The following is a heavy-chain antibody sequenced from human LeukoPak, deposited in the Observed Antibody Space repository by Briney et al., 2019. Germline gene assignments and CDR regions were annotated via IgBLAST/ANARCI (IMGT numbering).Heavy chain of an antibody. J-gene: IGHJ4*02. CDR3: ARHPPRSPFDY. D-gene: IGHD3-16*01. CDR2: IYYSGST. V-gene: IGHV4-59*08. CDR1: GGSISRYY. Sequence: SETLSLTCTVSGGSISRYYWSWLRQPPGKGLEWIGYIYYSGSTNYNPSFKSRVTLSVDTSKNQFSLRLNSVTAADTAVYYCARHPPRSPFDYWGRGTLVTVSS.